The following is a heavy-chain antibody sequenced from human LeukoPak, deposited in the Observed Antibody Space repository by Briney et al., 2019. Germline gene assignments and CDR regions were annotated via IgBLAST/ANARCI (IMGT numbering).Heavy chain of an antibody. V-gene: IGHV1-8*01. D-gene: IGHD3-3*01. Sequence: ASVKVSCKASGYTFTSYDINWVRQATGQGLEWMGWMNPNSGNTGYAQKFQGRVTMTRNTSISTAYMELSSLRSEDTAVYYCARGRITIFGVVIERFDPWGQGTLVTVSS. J-gene: IGHJ5*02. CDR3: ARGRITIFGVVIERFDP. CDR1: GYTFTSYD. CDR2: MNPNSGNT.